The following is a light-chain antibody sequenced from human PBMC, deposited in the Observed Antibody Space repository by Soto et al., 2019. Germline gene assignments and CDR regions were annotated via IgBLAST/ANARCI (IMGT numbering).Light chain of an antibody. V-gene: IGKV3-15*01. Sequence: EIVLTQSPGTLSLSPGERATLSCRASQSVIGTYLAWYQQKPGQAPRLLIYGASTRATGIPARFSGSGSGTEFTLSISSLQSEDFGVYYCQQYNNWPPITFGQGTRLEIK. CDR3: QQYNNWPPIT. CDR1: QSVIGTY. CDR2: GAS. J-gene: IGKJ5*01.